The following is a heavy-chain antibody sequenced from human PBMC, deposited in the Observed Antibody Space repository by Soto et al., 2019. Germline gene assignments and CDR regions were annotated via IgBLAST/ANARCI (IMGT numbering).Heavy chain of an antibody. V-gene: IGHV3-7*01. CDR3: ARVAYGNGWIFDH. CDR2: IKQDGSEK. D-gene: IGHD6-19*01. Sequence: GGSLRLSCAASGFTFSNYWMSWVRQAPGKGLEWVANIKQDGSEKYYVDSVKGRFTLSRDNAQNSLQLQMNSLRAEDTAIYFCARVAYGNGWIFDHWGQGTLVTVSS. CDR1: GFTFSNYW. J-gene: IGHJ4*01.